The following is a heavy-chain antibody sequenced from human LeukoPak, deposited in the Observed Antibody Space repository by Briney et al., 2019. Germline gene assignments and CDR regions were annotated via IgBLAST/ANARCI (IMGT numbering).Heavy chain of an antibody. CDR2: IYYSGST. D-gene: IGHD3-10*01. CDR3: ARSYYYGSGSYYKGHWDY. J-gene: IGHJ4*02. Sequence: SETLSLTCTVSGGSISSSSYYWGWIRQPPGKGLEWIASIYYSGSTYYNPSLKSRVTISVDTSKNQFSMKLSSVTAADTAVYYCARSYYYGSGSYYKGHWDYWGQGTLVSVSS. CDR1: GGSISSSSYY. V-gene: IGHV4-39*07.